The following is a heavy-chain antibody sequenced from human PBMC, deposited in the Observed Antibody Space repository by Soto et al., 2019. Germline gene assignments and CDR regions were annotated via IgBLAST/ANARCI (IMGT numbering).Heavy chain of an antibody. V-gene: IGHV5-51*01. CDR1: GYSFTSYW. CDR3: ARTAAAGKYYYGMDV. J-gene: IGHJ6*02. CDR2: IYPGDSDT. D-gene: IGHD6-13*01. Sequence: PGESLKISCKGSGYSFTSYWIGWVRQMPGKGLELMGIIYPGDSDTRHSPSFQGQVTISADKSISTAYLQWSSLKASDTAMYYCARTAAAGKYYYGMDVWGQGTTVTVS.